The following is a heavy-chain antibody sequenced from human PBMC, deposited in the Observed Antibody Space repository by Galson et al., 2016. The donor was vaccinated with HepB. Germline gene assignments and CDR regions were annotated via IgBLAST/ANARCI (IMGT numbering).Heavy chain of an antibody. V-gene: IGHV1-2*02. J-gene: IGHJ3*02. CDR2: IDPNSGAT. CDR3: ARTDWSTMGAFDI. CDR1: GYNFITYY. Sequence: SVKVSCKASGYNFITYYIHWVRQAPGQRLEWMGWIDPNSGATNYAQKFQGRVTTTRDTSISTAYMELSRLTSDDTSVYFCARTDWSTMGAFDIWGQGTMVTVS. D-gene: IGHD3/OR15-3a*01.